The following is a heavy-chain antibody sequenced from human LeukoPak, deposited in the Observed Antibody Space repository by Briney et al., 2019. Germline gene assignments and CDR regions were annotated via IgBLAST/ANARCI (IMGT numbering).Heavy chain of an antibody. CDR3: AKDMEVGATWGAFDI. Sequence: PGGSLRLPCAASGFTFDDYAMHWVRQAPGKGLEWVSGISWNSGSIGYADSVKGRFTISRDNAKNSLYLQMNSLRAEDTALYYCAKDMEVGATWGAFDIWGQGTMVTVSS. V-gene: IGHV3-9*01. J-gene: IGHJ3*02. CDR2: ISWNSGSI. CDR1: GFTFDDYA. D-gene: IGHD1-26*01.